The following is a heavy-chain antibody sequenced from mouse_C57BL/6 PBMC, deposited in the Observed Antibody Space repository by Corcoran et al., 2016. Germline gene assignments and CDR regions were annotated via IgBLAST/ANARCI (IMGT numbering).Heavy chain of an antibody. D-gene: IGHD1-1*01. CDR1: GFSLSASGMG. V-gene: IGHV8-12*01. Sequence: QVTLKESGPGILQSPRTLSLKCAVSGFSLSASGMGVSWIRQPSGKGLEWLAHIYWDDDKRYNPSLKSRLTITKDTSRNQVFLKITSVDTADTATYYCARSYYYGSSSIFGYWGQGTTLTVSS. J-gene: IGHJ2*01. CDR2: IYWDDDK. CDR3: ARSYYYGSSSIFGY.